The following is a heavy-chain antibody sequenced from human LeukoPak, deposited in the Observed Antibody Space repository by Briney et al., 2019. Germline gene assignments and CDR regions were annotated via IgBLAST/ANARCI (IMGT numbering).Heavy chain of an antibody. CDR2: ISYDGSNK. V-gene: IGHV3-30-3*01. D-gene: IGHD3-3*01. CDR1: GFTFSSYA. CDR3: ARPLHYDFWSGYYSGFDY. Sequence: GGSLRLSCAASGFTFSSYAMHWVRQAPGKGLEWVAVISYDGSNKYYADSVKGRFTISRDNSKNTLYLQMNSLRAEDTAVYYCARPLHYDFWSGYYSGFDYWGQGTLVTVSS. J-gene: IGHJ4*02.